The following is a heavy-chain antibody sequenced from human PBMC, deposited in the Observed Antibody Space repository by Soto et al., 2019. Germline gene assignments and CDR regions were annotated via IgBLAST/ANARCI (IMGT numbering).Heavy chain of an antibody. CDR3: VRGGGYDPFDY. CDR2: ISHLENT. CDR1: GASISYGGFS. V-gene: IGHV4-30-2*06. Sequence: PSETLSLTCTVSGASISYGGFSWCWIRQSPGKGVEWIGYISHLENTYFHPSFKSRLTMSIDRSRNQFSLNLSSVTAADRAVYYCVRGGGYDPFDYWGQGVLVTVSS. J-gene: IGHJ4*02. D-gene: IGHD5-12*01.